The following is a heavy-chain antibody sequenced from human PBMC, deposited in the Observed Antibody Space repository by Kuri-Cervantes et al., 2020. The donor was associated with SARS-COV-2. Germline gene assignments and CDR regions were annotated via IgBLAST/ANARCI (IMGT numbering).Heavy chain of an antibody. CDR1: GFTFSSHA. CDR3: AKDEGDIVVVPAATGY. V-gene: IGHV3-23*01. D-gene: IGHD2-2*01. Sequence: GGSLRLSCAASGFTFSSHAMSWVRQAPGKGLEWVSAISGSGGSTYYADSVKGRFTISRDNSKNTLYLQMNSLRAEDTAVYYCAKDEGDIVVVPAATGYWGQGTLVTVSS. CDR2: ISGSGGST. J-gene: IGHJ4*02.